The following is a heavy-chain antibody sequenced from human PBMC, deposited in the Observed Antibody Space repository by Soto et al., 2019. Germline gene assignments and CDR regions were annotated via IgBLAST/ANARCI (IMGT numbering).Heavy chain of an antibody. V-gene: IGHV3-23*01. CDR2: LRDSGST. D-gene: IGHD2-2*01. Sequence: VQLLETGGGLVQPGGSLRPACTASGFTFSTYAMSWVRPAPGKGLDWVSTLRDSGSTYYADSVKGRFTISMDNSKDTLYLEMNSLRAEETAVYYCAKDKGGRYCSRSSCLYSFDHWGQGTLVTVSS. CDR3: AKDKGGRYCSRSSCLYSFDH. CDR1: GFTFSTYA. J-gene: IGHJ4*02.